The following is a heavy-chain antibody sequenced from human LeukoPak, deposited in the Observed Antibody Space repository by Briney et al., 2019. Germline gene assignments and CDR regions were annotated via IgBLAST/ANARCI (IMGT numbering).Heavy chain of an antibody. CDR3: ARSPPGIAVAGFDY. J-gene: IGHJ4*02. CDR1: GFTSSSYG. CDR2: IWYDGNNK. D-gene: IGHD6-19*01. V-gene: IGHV3-33*08. Sequence: PGGSLRLSCAASGFTSSSYGMHWVRQAPGKGLEWVAVIWYDGNNKYYADSVKGRFTISRDDSKNTLYLQMNSLRAEDTAVYYCARSPPGIAVAGFDYWGQGTLVTVSS.